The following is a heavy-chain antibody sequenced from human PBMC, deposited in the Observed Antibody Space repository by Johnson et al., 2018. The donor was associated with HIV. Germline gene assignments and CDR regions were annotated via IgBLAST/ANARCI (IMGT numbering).Heavy chain of an antibody. D-gene: IGHD6-19*01. J-gene: IGHJ3*02. V-gene: IGHV3-30*02. CDR2: IRYDGSNK. CDR1: GFTFSSYG. CDR3: TTPDLWLGAFDI. Sequence: QVQLVESGGGVVQPGGSLRLSCAASGFTFSSYGMHCVRQAPGKGLEWVAFIRYDGSNKYYADSVKGRFTISRDNSKNTLYLQMNSLKTEDTAVYYCTTPDLWLGAFDIWGQGTMVTVSS.